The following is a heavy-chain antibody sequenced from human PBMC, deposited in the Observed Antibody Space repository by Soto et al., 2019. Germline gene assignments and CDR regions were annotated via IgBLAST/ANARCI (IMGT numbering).Heavy chain of an antibody. J-gene: IGHJ4*02. Sequence: QVQLVQSGAEVKKPGSSVKVSCKASGGTFSSYTISWVRQAPGQGLEWMGGIIPIFGTANYAQKFQGRVTITADESTSTAYMELSSLRSEDTAVYYCARVGYCGGDCYPYDYWGQGTLVTVSS. D-gene: IGHD2-21*02. CDR3: ARVGYCGGDCYPYDY. CDR1: GGTFSSYT. CDR2: IIPIFGTA. V-gene: IGHV1-69*01.